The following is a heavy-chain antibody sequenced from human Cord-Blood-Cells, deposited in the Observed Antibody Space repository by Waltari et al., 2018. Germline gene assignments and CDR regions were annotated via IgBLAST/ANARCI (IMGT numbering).Heavy chain of an antibody. CDR3: ATGGQQLVFNYYYYGMDV. V-gene: IGHV1-69*01. CDR2: IIPIFGTA. J-gene: IGHJ6*02. D-gene: IGHD6-13*01. Sequence: QVQLVQSGAEVKKPGSSVKVSCKASGGTFSSYAISWVRQAPGQGLEWMGGIIPIFGTANYAQKFQGRVTITADESTSTAYMELSSLRSEDTAVYYCATGGQQLVFNYYYYGMDVWGQGTTVTVSS. CDR1: GGTFSSYA.